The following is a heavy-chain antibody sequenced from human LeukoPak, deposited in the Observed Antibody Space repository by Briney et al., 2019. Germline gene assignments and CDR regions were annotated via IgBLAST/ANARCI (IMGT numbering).Heavy chain of an antibody. D-gene: IGHD2-2*02. CDR2: ICGSGGST. V-gene: IGHV3-23*01. J-gene: IGHJ4*02. CDR1: GFTFSSYA. Sequence: GGSLRLSCAASGFTFSSYAMSWVRQAPGKGLEWVSAICGSGGSTYYADSVKGRFTISRDNSKNTLYLQMNSLRAEDTAVYYCVKEVPYCSSTSCYTYFDYWGQGTLVTVSS. CDR3: VKEVPYCSSTSCYTYFDY.